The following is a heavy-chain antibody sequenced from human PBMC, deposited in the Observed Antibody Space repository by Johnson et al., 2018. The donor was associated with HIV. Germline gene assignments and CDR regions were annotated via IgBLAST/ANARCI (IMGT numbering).Heavy chain of an antibody. CDR1: GFTFSSSW. CDR3: TKDLGDGSSGYCPSCYVFNI. Sequence: VQLVESGGGVVQPGRSLRLSCAASGFTFSSSWMHWVCQAPEKGLEWVADIKCDGSEKYYVDSVKGRFTISRDLSKNTLFLQMNSLRPEDTALYYCTKDLGDGSSGYCPSCYVFNIWGQGTRVTVSS. J-gene: IGHJ3*02. CDR2: IKCDGSEK. V-gene: IGHV3-52*01. D-gene: IGHD3-22*01.